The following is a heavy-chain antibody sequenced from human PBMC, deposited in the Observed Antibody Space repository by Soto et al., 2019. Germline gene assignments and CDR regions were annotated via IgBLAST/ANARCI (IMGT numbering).Heavy chain of an antibody. CDR1: GYTFTSYY. V-gene: IGHV1-46*03. D-gene: IGHD5-18*01. J-gene: IGHJ1*01. CDR3: ARDREGGYSYGSFQH. Sequence: ASVKVSSKASGYTFTSYYMHWVRQAHGQGLEWMGIINPSGGSTSYAQKFQGRVTMTRDTSTSTVYMELSSLRSEDTAVYYCARDREGGYSYGSFQHWGQGTLVTVSS. CDR2: INPSGGST.